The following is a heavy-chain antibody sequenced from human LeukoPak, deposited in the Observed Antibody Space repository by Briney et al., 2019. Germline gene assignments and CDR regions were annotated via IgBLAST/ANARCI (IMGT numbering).Heavy chain of an antibody. Sequence: ASVTVSCKHSGYTFTAYHMHWVRQAPGQGLEWVGWVNPNNGDTNYAQKFQGRVTMSRDTSISTAYMELNRLRSDDSAVYYCARHKINTQWGFDYWGQGTLVTVSS. CDR1: GYTFTAYH. D-gene: IGHD1-26*01. J-gene: IGHJ4*02. CDR3: ARHKINTQWGFDY. CDR2: VNPNNGDT. V-gene: IGHV1-2*02.